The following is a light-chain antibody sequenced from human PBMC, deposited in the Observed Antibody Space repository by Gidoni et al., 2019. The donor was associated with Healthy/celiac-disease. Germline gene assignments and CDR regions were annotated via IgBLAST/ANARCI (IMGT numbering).Light chain of an antibody. CDR2: DDS. CDR1: QSISSW. Sequence: DIQMTQSPSTLSASVGDRVTITCRASQSISSWLAWYQQKPGKAPKLLIYDDSSLESGVPSRFSGSGTGTEFTLTISSLQPDDFATYYCQQYNSYSYTFXXXTKLEIK. V-gene: IGKV1-5*01. CDR3: QQYNSYSYT. J-gene: IGKJ2*01.